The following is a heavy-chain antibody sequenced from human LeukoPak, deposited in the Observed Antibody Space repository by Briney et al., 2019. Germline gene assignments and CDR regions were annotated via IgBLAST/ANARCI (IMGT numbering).Heavy chain of an antibody. D-gene: IGHD3-22*01. CDR3: ARDQPYYYDSSGYYSDDY. CDR2: IYYSGST. CDR1: GGSISSSSYY. J-gene: IGHJ4*02. V-gene: IGHV4-30-4*01. Sequence: SETLSLTCTVSGGSISSSSYYWSWIRQPPGKGLEWIGYIYYSGSTYYNPSLKSRVTISVDTSKNQFSLKLSSVTAADTAVYYCARDQPYYYDSSGYYSDDYWGQGTLVTVSS.